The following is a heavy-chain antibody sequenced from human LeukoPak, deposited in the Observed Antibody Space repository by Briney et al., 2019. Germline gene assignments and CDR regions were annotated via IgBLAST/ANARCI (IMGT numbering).Heavy chain of an antibody. D-gene: IGHD6-25*01. Sequence: PSETLSLTCTASGGSISRYSWSWIRQPPGRGLEWIGYIYYNGTTNYNPSLKSRVTISLNTSKNQFSLKLSSATAADTAVYYCARTRLLPHYFDYWSQGTLVTVSS. V-gene: IGHV4-59*01. CDR3: ARTRLLPHYFDY. CDR2: IYYNGTT. CDR1: GGSISRYS. J-gene: IGHJ4*02.